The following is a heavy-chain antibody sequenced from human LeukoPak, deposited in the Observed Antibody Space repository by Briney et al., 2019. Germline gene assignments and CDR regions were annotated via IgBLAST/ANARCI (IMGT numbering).Heavy chain of an antibody. J-gene: IGHJ4*02. CDR3: AREGSELERRWYFGY. V-gene: IGHV1-2*02. CDR2: INPNSGGT. D-gene: IGHD1-1*01. CDR1: GYTFTGYY. Sequence: GASVKVSCKASGYTFTGYYMHWVRQAPGQGLEWMGWINPNSGGTNYAQKFQGRVTMTRDTSISTAYMELSRLRSDDTAVYYCAREGSELERRWYFGYWGQGTLVTVPS.